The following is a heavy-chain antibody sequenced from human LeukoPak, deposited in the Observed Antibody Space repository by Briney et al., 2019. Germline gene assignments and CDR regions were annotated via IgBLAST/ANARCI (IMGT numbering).Heavy chain of an antibody. V-gene: IGHV3-23*01. J-gene: IGHJ4*02. CDR2: ISGSGGST. CDR3: AKADIVATGSIDY. D-gene: IGHD5-12*01. CDR1: GFTFSSYA. Sequence: QTGGSLRLSCAASGFTFSSYAMSWVRQAPGKGLEWVSAISGSGGSTYYADSVKGRFTISRDDSKNTLYLQMNSLRAEDTAVDYCAKADIVATGSIDYWGQGTLVTVSS.